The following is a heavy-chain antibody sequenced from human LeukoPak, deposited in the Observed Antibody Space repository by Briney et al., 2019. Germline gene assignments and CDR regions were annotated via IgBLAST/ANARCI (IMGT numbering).Heavy chain of an antibody. CDR1: GGTFSSYA. D-gene: IGHD2-2*02. V-gene: IGHV1-69*13. CDR3: ARIPNLYCSSTSCYTFDY. J-gene: IGHJ4*02. CDR2: IIPIFGTA. Sequence: SVKVSCKASGGTFSSYAISWVRQAPGQGLEWMGGIIPIFGTANYAQKFQGRVTITADESTSTAYMELSSLRSEDTAVYYCARIPNLYCSSTSCYTFDYWGQGTLVTVSS.